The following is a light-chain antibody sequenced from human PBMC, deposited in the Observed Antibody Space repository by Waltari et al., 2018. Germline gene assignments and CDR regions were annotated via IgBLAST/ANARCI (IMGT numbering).Light chain of an antibody. CDR2: NNN. V-gene: IGLV1-44*01. CDR3: AAWDDSLNGVV. Sequence: QSVLTQSPSASGTSGQRVTISCSGSSSNIGRDIVNWYRHLPGTAPKLLIYNNNQRLSGVPGRFFGSKSGTSASRAISGLQSEDEADYYCAAWDDSLNGVVFGGGTKLSVL. CDR1: SSNIGRDI. J-gene: IGLJ2*01.